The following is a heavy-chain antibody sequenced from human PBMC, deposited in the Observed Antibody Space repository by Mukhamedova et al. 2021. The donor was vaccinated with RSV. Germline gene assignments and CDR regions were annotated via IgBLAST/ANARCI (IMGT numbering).Heavy chain of an antibody. CDR2: ISSSSSYM. D-gene: IGHD3-22*01. Sequence: GKGLEWVSSISSSSSYMYYADSVKGRFTISRDNAKNSLFLQMNSLRAEDTAVYYRARAWYDTSGYSDYWGQGTLVTVSS. V-gene: IGHV3-21*01. CDR3: ARAWYDTSGYSDY. J-gene: IGHJ4*02.